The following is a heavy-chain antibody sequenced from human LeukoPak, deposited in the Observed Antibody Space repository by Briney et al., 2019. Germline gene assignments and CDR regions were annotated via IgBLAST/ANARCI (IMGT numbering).Heavy chain of an antibody. J-gene: IGHJ4*02. CDR1: GFTFSSNY. CDR2: IYSGGST. Sequence: GGSLRLSCAASGFTFSSNYMSWVRQAPGKGVEWVSVIYSGGSTYYADSVKGRFTISRDNSKNTLYLQMNSLRADDTAVYYCARGQYYYDSSGYFDYWGQGTLVTVSS. CDR3: ARGQYYYDSSGYFDY. D-gene: IGHD3-22*01. V-gene: IGHV3-53*01.